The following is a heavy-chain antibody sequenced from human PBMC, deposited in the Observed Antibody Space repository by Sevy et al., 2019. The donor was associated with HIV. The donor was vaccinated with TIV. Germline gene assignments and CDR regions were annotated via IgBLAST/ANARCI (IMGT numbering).Heavy chain of an antibody. D-gene: IGHD5-18*01. V-gene: IGHV3-73*01. J-gene: IGHJ4*02. CDR1: GFTFSGSA. CDR2: IRSKANSYAT. CDR3: TRSRGYSYGSTYGDYDVGFDY. Sequence: GGSRRLSCAASGFTFSGSAMHWVRQASGKGLEWVGRIRSKANSYATAYAASVKGRFTISRDDSKNTAYLQMNSLKTEDTAVYYCTRSRGYSYGSTYGDYDVGFDYWGQGTLVTVSS.